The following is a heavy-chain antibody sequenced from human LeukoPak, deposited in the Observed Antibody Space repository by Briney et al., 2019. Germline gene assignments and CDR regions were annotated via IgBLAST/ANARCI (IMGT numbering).Heavy chain of an antibody. D-gene: IGHD1-26*01. V-gene: IGHV3-7*01. CDR3: ARDFSGNYYFDY. CDR2: IRKDRSEQ. Sequence: GGSLRLSCAASGFTFSKYWMSWVRQAPGKGLEWVAKIRKDRSEQYYGDSVKGRVSISRDNANNSLFLQMNSLRAEDSAVYYCARDFSGNYYFDYGGQGTLVTVSS. J-gene: IGHJ4*02. CDR1: GFTFSKYW.